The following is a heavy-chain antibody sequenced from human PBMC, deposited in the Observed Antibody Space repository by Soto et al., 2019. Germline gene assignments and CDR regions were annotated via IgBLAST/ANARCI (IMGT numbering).Heavy chain of an antibody. CDR1: GFSFSSYW. D-gene: IGHD1-1*01. CDR2: ISVDGSTT. V-gene: IGHV3-74*03. Sequence: EEELVESGGGLVQPGGSLRLSCAASGFSFSSYWMYWVRQGPGKGLVWVSRISVDGSTTEYADSVKGRFTISRDNAKNTLYLQKNNLRAEDTAVYYGVRMLDRDFRGQGTLVTVST. CDR3: VRMLDRDF. J-gene: IGHJ4*02.